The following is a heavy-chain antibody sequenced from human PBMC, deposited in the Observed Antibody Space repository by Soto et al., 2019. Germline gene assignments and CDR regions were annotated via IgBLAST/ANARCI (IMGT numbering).Heavy chain of an antibody. J-gene: IGHJ6*02. Sequence: DVQLVESGGGLVKPGGSLRLSCAASGFTFSSYTMNWVRQAPGRGLEWVSSIGTSSSYIYYADSVKGRFTISRDNAKNSLFLQMNSLRADDTAEYYCARDSVRHYLYYYYGMDVWGQGTTVTVSS. CDR2: IGTSSSYI. CDR3: ARDSVRHYLYYYYGMDV. V-gene: IGHV3-21*01. D-gene: IGHD1-26*01. CDR1: GFTFSSYT.